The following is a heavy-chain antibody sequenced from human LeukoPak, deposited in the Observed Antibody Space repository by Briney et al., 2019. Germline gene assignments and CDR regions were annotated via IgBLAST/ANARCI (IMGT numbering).Heavy chain of an antibody. V-gene: IGHV3-49*03. CDR3: TRDRVGLWWFN. CDR1: GSTSGDDA. J-gene: IGHJ4*02. CDR2: IRSKTYGGTT. D-gene: IGHD2-21*01. Sequence: GGSLRLSCTASGSTSGDDALNWFRQAPGKGLEWVGFIRSKTYGGTTECAASVKGRFTISRDDSKSIAYLQMNSLKTEDTAVYYCTRDRVGLWWFNWGQGTLVTVSS.